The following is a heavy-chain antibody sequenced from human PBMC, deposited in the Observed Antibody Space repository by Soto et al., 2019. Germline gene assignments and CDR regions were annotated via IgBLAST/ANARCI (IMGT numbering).Heavy chain of an antibody. V-gene: IGHV1-18*04. Sequence: ASVKVSCKVSAYTFISYGISWVRQAPGQGLEWMGWISAYNGNTNYVQKLQVRVTMTSDTSTSTAYMDLRSLRSDDTAVYYCARDDYGICSYWGQGTLVTISA. CDR2: ISAYNGNT. D-gene: IGHD4-17*01. CDR1: AYTFISYG. J-gene: IGHJ4*02. CDR3: ARDDYGICSY.